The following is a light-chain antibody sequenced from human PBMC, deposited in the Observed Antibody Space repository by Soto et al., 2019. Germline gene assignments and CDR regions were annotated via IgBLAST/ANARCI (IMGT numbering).Light chain of an antibody. CDR3: VQSVQTPLS. CDR2: LVS. CDR1: QSLLHATGVTY. Sequence: EIVLTQSPLSLPATPGEPASISCKSSQSLLHATGVTYLDWYVQKPGRSPQLLIYLVSNRASGVPDRFSGSGSGTDFTLTISRVGAEDAGVYYCVQSVQTPLSFGGGTKVDIK. J-gene: IGKJ4*01. V-gene: IGKV2-28*01.